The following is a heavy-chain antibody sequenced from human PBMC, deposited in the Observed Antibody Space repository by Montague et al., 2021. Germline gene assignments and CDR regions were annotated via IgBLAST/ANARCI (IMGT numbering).Heavy chain of an antibody. V-gene: IGHV4-34*01. CDR3: AKQDYFASGTSYKGFDP. D-gene: IGHD3-10*01. CDR2: INHSGST. Sequence: SETLSLTCAVYGGSFSGYYWSWIRQPPGKGLEWIGEINHSGSTNYNPSLKSRVTISVDTSKNQFSLKLSSVTAADTAVYYCAKQDYFASGTSYKGFDPWGQGILVTVSS. J-gene: IGHJ5*02. CDR1: GGSFSGYY.